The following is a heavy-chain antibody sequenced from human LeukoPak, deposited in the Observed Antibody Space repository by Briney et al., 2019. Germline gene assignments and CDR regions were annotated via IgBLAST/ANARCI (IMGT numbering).Heavy chain of an antibody. V-gene: IGHV4-59*01. CDR2: VYYSGST. Sequence: PSQTLSLTCTVSGGSISSYYWSWLRQPPGKGLEYIGYVYYSGSTNYNPSLKSRVTISLETSKNQFSLKLSSVTAADTAVYYCARSTLPYYYYGMDVWGQGTTVTVYS. CDR1: GGSISSYY. D-gene: IGHD2-2*01. CDR3: ARSTLPYYYYGMDV. J-gene: IGHJ6*02.